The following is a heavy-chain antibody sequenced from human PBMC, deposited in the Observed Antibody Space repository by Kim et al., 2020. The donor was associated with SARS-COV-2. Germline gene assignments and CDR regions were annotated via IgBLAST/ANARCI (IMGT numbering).Heavy chain of an antibody. Sequence: GGSLRLSCIASGFTFNNFGMHWVRQAPGKGLQWVAVIWSDGSTKYYADSVKGRFTISRDLSKNTLYLQMTSLRDEDTAVYYCARPRESVVSYDAFEIWGQGTLVTVSS. V-gene: IGHV3-33*01. D-gene: IGHD2-15*01. CDR1: GFTFNNFG. J-gene: IGHJ3*02. CDR2: IWSDGSTK. CDR3: ARPRESVVSYDAFEI.